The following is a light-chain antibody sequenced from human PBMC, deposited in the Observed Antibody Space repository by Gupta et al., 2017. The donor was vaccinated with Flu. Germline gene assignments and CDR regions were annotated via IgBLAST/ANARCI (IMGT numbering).Light chain of an antibody. V-gene: IGLV2-8*01. J-gene: IGLJ1*01. Sequence: QSALPQPPSASGSPGQSVTISCTGTSSDVGGYNYVYWYQQHPGTAPNLMIYEVSKRPSGVPDRCSGSKYGNTASMTVSGLQDEDEADYHGSEYAGSNNFVFGTGTKVTVL. CDR3: SEYAGSNNFV. CDR1: SSDVGGYNY. CDR2: EVS.